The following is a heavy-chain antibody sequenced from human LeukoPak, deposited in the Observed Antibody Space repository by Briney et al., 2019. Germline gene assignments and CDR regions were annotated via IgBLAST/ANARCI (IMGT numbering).Heavy chain of an antibody. J-gene: IGHJ5*02. CDR1: GYTFTSNY. Sequence: ASVKVSCKASGYTFTSNYIHWVRQARGQGLEWMGMIYPRDGSTSYAQKFQDRVTMTRDTSTSTVYMELSSLRSEDTAVYYCARSHNFRDYFDSSTYLNCFDPWGQGTLVTVSS. CDR2: IYPRDGST. CDR3: ARSHNFRDYFDSSTYLNCFDP. V-gene: IGHV1-46*01. D-gene: IGHD3-22*01.